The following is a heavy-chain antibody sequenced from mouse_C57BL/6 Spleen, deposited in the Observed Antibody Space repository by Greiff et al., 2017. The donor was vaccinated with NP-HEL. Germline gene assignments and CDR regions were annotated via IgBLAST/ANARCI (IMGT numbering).Heavy chain of an antibody. D-gene: IGHD2-4*01. CDR3: ARGYDYDVDWYFDV. V-gene: IGHV1-18*01. CDR1: GYTFTDYN. CDR2: INPNNGGT. Sequence: EVQLQQSGPELVKPGASVKIPCKASGYTFTDYNMDWVKQSHGKSLEWIGDINPNNGGTIYNQKFKGKATLTVDKSASTAYMELRSLTSEDTSVYYCARGYDYDVDWYFDVWGTGTTVTVSS. J-gene: IGHJ1*03.